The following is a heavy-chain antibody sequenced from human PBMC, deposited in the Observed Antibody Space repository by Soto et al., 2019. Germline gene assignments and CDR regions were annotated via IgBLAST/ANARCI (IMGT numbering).Heavy chain of an antibody. V-gene: IGHV1-8*02. CDR1: GGTFSSYA. Sequence: ASVKVSCKASGGTFSSYAINWVRQAPGQGLEWMGWMNPNIDKTNYAQKFQGRVTMTRNTSISTAYMELSSLRSEDTAVYYCARGLRMVYATYYYYYMDVWGKGTTVTVSS. CDR3: ARGLRMVYATYYYYYMDV. J-gene: IGHJ6*03. CDR2: MNPNIDKT. D-gene: IGHD2-8*01.